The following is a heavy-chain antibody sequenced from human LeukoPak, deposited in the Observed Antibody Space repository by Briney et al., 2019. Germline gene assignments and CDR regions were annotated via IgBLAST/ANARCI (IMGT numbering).Heavy chain of an antibody. D-gene: IGHD6-19*01. V-gene: IGHV3-53*01. Sequence: PGGSLRLSCAASGFTVSGNYMSWVRLAPGKGLQWVSTIYKEGNTFYADSVRGRFTLSRDNSKNTLYLQMNSLRAEDTAIYYCARESVTSGWYLYWGQGTLGTVSS. CDR1: GFTVSGNY. CDR2: IYKEGNT. CDR3: ARESVTSGWYLY. J-gene: IGHJ4*02.